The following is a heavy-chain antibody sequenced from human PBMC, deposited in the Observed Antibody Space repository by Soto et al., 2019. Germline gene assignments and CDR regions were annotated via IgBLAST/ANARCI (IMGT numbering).Heavy chain of an antibody. CDR2: IYYSGST. V-gene: IGHV4-30-4*01. J-gene: IGHJ5*02. D-gene: IGHD2-2*01. CDR1: GGSISSGDYY. Sequence: SETLSLTCTVSGGSISSGDYYWSWIRQPPGKGLEWIGYIYYSGSTYYNPSLKSRVTISVDTSKNQLSLKLSSVTAADTAVYYCAREGVPAATGENWFDPWGQGTLVTVSS. CDR3: AREGVPAATGENWFDP.